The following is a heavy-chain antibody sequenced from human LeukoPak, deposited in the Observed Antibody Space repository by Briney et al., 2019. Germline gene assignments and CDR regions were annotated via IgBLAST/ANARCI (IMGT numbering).Heavy chain of an antibody. V-gene: IGHV3-23*01. Sequence: GCLRLSSAASGFTFSSYARSGVRKAPRQRLEWVSAISGSGGSTYYADSVKGRLAICRDNSKHPLYLQMKSLRAEDTAEYYCARDGPRGCYWGQGTLVTVSS. CDR3: ARDGPRGCY. CDR2: ISGSGGST. D-gene: IGHD3-10*01. CDR1: GFTFSSYA. J-gene: IGHJ4*02.